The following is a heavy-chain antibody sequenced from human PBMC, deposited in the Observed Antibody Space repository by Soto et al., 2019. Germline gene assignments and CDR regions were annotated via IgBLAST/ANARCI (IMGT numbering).Heavy chain of an antibody. V-gene: IGHV1-18*01. Sequence: ASVKVSCKASGYTFTSYGISWVRQAPGQGLEWMGWISAYNGNTNYAQKLQGRVTMTTDTSTSTAYMELRSLRSDDTAVYYCARTTRCGGFIDRFDPWGQGTLVTVSS. CDR3: ARTTRCGGFIDRFDP. CDR1: GYTFTSYG. J-gene: IGHJ5*02. CDR2: ISAYNGNT. D-gene: IGHD2-21*01.